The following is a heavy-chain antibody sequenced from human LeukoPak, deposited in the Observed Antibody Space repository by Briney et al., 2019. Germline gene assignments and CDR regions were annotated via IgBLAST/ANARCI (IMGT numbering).Heavy chain of an antibody. CDR3: TRDQMNY. CDR2: IFSNGDT. CDR1: EFTVSRNY. J-gene: IGHJ4*02. Sequence: GGSLRLSCTASEFTVSRNYMLWVRQAPGKGLEWVSLIFSNGDTHYADSVKGRFSISRDTSKNTVSLQMNSLRVEDTAMYYCTRDQMNYWGQGTLVTVSS. V-gene: IGHV3-53*01. D-gene: IGHD5-24*01.